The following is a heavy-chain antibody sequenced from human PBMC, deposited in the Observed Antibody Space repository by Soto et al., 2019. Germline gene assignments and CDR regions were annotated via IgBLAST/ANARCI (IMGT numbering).Heavy chain of an antibody. CDR1: GGSISSGGYY. D-gene: IGHD3-22*01. CDR2: IYYSGST. J-gene: IGHJ4*02. Sequence: SETLSLTCTVSGGSISSGGYYWSWIRQHPGKGLEWIGYIYYSGSTYYNPSLKSRVTISVDTSKNQFSLKLSSVTAADTAVYYCARGHGGGYYYDSSGYLRTLDYWGQGTLVTVSS. CDR3: ARGHGGGYYYDSSGYLRTLDY. V-gene: IGHV4-31*03.